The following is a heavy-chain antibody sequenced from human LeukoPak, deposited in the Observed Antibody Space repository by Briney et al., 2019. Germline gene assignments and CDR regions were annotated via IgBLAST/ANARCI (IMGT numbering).Heavy chain of an antibody. CDR1: GYSENFYG. CDR2: INPNSGGT. Sequence: ASVKVSCKTSGYSENFYGITWVRQVAGQGLEWMGWINPNSGGTNYAQKFQGRVIMTRDTSISTAYMELSRLRSDDTAVYYCARASYDSSDYGFFQHWGQGTLVTVSS. D-gene: IGHD3-22*01. CDR3: ARASYDSSDYGFFQH. V-gene: IGHV1-2*02. J-gene: IGHJ1*01.